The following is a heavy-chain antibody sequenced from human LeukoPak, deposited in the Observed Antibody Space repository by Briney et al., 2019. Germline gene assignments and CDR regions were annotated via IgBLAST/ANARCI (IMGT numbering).Heavy chain of an antibody. J-gene: IGHJ3*01. Sequence: SETLSLTCAVSGGSISSSSYYWVWIRQPPGKGLEWIGSIYYSGFSYYNSSLKSRVTISVDTSENQFSLKLTSVTAADTAVYYCARDGRQGGFDLWGQGTKVTVSS. CDR2: IYYSGFS. D-gene: IGHD1-1*01. CDR1: GGSISSSSYY. CDR3: ARDGRQGGFDL. V-gene: IGHV4-39*07.